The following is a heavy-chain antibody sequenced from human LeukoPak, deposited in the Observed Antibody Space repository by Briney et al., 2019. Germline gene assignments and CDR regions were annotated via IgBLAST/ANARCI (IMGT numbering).Heavy chain of an antibody. D-gene: IGHD6-13*01. CDR2: ISGSGGST. J-gene: IGHJ4*02. CDR1: GFTFSSYA. V-gene: IGHV3-23*01. Sequence: PGGPLRLSCAASGFTFSSYAMSWVRQAPGKGLEWVSAISGSGGSTYYADSVKGRFTISRDNSKNTLYLQMNSLRAEDTAVYYCAKNAGKGGAAAEDYWGQGTLVTVSS. CDR3: AKNAGKGGAAAEDY.